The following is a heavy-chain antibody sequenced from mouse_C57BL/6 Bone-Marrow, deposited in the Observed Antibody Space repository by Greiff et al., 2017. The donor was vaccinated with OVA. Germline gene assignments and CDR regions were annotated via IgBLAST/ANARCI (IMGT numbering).Heavy chain of an antibody. CDR3: ARVYYGSSYGYFDV. CDR2: IWTGGGT. J-gene: IGHJ1*03. CDR1: GFSLTSYA. D-gene: IGHD1-1*01. V-gene: IGHV2-9-1*01. Sequence: VQRVESGPGLVAPSQSLSITCTVSGFSLTSYAISWVRQPPGKGLEWLGVIWTGGGTNYNSALKSRLSISKDNSKSQVFLKMNSLQTDDTARYYCARVYYGSSYGYFDVWGTGTTVTVSS.